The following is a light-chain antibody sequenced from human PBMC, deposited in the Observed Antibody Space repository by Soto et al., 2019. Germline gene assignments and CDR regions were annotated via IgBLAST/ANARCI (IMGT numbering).Light chain of an antibody. J-gene: IGKJ1*01. CDR1: QSVSSSY. V-gene: IGKV3-20*01. Sequence: EIVLTQSPGTLSLSPGERATLSCRASQSVSSSYLAWYQHKPGQAPRLLIYGASSRATGIPDRFSGSGSGTDFTLTISRLEPEDFAVYHCQQYDKWPRTFGQGTKVEI. CDR2: GAS. CDR3: QQYDKWPRT.